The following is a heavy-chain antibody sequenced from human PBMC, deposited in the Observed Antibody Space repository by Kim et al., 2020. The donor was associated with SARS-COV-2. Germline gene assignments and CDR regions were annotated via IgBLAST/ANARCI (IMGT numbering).Heavy chain of an antibody. V-gene: IGHV4-38-2*02. CDR3: AGPDDY. CDR2: IYHSGST. Sequence: SETLSLTCTVSGYSISSGYYWGWIRQPPGKGLEWIGSIYHSGSTYYNPSLKSRVTISVDTSKNQFSLKLSSVTAADTAVYYCAGPDDYWGQGTLVTVSS. J-gene: IGHJ4*02. CDR1: GYSISSGYY.